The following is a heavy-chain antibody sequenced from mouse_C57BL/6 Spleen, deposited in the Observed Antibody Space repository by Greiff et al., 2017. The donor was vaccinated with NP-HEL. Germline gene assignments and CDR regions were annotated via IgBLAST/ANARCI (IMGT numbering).Heavy chain of an antibody. J-gene: IGHJ3*01. Sequence: VQVVESGAELARPGASVKLSCKASGYTFTSYGISWVKQRTGQGLEWIGEIYPRSGNTYYNEKFKGKATLTADKSSSTAYMELRSLTSEDSAVYFCAGITTVVAPVAYWGQGTLVTVSA. D-gene: IGHD1-1*01. CDR1: GYTFTSYG. V-gene: IGHV1-81*01. CDR3: AGITTVVAPVAY. CDR2: IYPRSGNT.